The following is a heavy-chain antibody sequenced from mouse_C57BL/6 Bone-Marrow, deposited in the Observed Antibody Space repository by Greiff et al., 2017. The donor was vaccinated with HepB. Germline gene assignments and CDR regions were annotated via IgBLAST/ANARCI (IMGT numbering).Heavy chain of an antibody. CDR1: GFTFSDYG. Sequence: EVMLVESGGGLVQPGGSLKLSCAASGFTFSDYGMAWVRQAPRKGPEWVAFISNLAYSIYYADTVTGRFTISRENAKNTLYLEMSSLRSEDTAMYYCARKGDYYVSSYWYFDVWGTGTTVTVSS. V-gene: IGHV5-15*01. CDR2: ISNLAYSI. CDR3: ARKGDYYVSSYWYFDV. D-gene: IGHD1-1*01. J-gene: IGHJ1*03.